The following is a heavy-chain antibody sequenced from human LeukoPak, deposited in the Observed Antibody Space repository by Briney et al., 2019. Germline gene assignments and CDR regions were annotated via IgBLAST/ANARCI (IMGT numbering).Heavy chain of an antibody. D-gene: IGHD2-2*01. CDR1: GFTFSSYP. Sequence: PGGSLRLSCAASGFTFSSYPMHWVRQAPGKGLEWVAVISNDGSNKYYADSVKGRFTISRDNSKNTLYLQMNSLRAEDTAVYYCATNSRRYCSSTSCYPGVYWGQGTLVTVSS. V-gene: IGHV3-30*04. J-gene: IGHJ4*02. CDR3: ATNSRRYCSSTSCYPGVY. CDR2: ISNDGSNK.